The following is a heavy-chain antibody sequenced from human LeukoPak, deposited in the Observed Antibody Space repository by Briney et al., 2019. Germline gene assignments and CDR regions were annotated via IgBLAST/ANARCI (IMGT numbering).Heavy chain of an antibody. J-gene: IGHJ5*02. CDR2: INPNSGGT. CDR1: GYTFTGYY. CDR3: ARALWSSSAWFDP. V-gene: IGHV1-2*02. Sequence: GASVKVSCKASGYTFTGYYIHWVRQAPGQGLEWMGWINPNSGGTNYAQNFQGRVTMTRDTSISTAYLELSRLRSDDTAVYYCARALWSSSAWFDPWSQGTLVTVSS. D-gene: IGHD6-6*01.